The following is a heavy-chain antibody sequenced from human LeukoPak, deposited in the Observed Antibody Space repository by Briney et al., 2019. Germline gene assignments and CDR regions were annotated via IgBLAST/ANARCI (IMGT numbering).Heavy chain of an antibody. J-gene: IGHJ3*02. CDR2: VDHGGTT. D-gene: IGHD6-13*01. Sequence: SETLSLTCTVSGYSITSGYYWAWIRQSPGKGLEWIGNVDHGGTTFYNASLKGRVTISVDTSKNQFSLKLSSVTAADTAVYYCARDQQLGAFDIWGQGTMVTVSS. V-gene: IGHV4-38-2*02. CDR3: ARDQQLGAFDI. CDR1: GYSITSGYY.